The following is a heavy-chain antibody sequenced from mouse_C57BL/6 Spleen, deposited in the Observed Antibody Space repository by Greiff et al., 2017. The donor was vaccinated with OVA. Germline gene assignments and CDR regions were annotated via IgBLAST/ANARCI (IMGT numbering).Heavy chain of an antibody. J-gene: IGHJ3*01. Sequence: VQLVESGAELARPGASVKLSCKASGYTFTSYGISWVKQRTGQGLEWIGEIYPRSGNTYYNEKFKGKATLTADKSSSTAYMELRSLTSEDSAVYFCARVLNWSFAYWGQGTLVTVSA. CDR3: ARVLNWSFAY. D-gene: IGHD4-1*02. CDR1: GYTFTSYG. CDR2: IYPRSGNT. V-gene: IGHV1-81*01.